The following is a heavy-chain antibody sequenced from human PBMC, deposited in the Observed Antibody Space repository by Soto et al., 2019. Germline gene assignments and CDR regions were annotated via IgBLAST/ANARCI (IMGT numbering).Heavy chain of an antibody. Sequence: SETLSLTCTVSGGTISSSSYYWGWIRQPPGKGLEWIGSIYYSGSTYYNPSLKSRVTISIDTSKNQFSLTLSSVTAADTAVYYCAVTTLVIPYYYYGMDVWGQGTTVTVSS. V-gene: IGHV4-39*07. J-gene: IGHJ6*02. CDR1: GGTISSSSYY. CDR3: AVTTLVIPYYYYGMDV. D-gene: IGHD3-9*01. CDR2: IYYSGST.